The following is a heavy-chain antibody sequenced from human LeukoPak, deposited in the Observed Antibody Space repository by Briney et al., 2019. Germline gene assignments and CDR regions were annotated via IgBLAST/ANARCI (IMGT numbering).Heavy chain of an antibody. CDR3: ARGRRGGYSYGWVGYMDV. Sequence: SETLSLTCTVSGGSISSSSYYWGWIRQPPGKGLDWIGSIYYSGSTYYNPSLKSRVTISVDTSKNQFSLKLSSVTAADTAVYYCARGRRGGYSYGWVGYMDVWGKGTTVTVSS. CDR1: GGSISSSSYY. V-gene: IGHV4-39*07. J-gene: IGHJ6*03. D-gene: IGHD5-18*01. CDR2: IYYSGST.